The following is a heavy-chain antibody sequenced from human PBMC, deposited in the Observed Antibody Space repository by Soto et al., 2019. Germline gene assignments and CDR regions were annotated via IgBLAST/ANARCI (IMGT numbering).Heavy chain of an antibody. CDR3: ARNPPWDQCYDILTGYYRFDP. CDR1: GYTFTSYG. J-gene: IGHJ5*02. V-gene: IGHV1-18*01. D-gene: IGHD3-9*01. Sequence: ASVKVSCKASGYTFTSYGISWVRQAPGQGLEWMGWISAYNGNTNYAQKLQGRVTMTTDTSTSTAYMELRSLRSDDTAVYYCARNPPWDQCYDILTGYYRFDPWGQGTLVTVSS. CDR2: ISAYNGNT.